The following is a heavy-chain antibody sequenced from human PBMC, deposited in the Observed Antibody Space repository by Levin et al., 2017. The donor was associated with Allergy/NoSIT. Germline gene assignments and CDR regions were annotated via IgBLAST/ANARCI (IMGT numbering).Heavy chain of an antibody. CDR1: GFTFDNSF. CDR3: ARGGYSSFDF. V-gene: IGHV3-7*01. Sequence: GGSLRLSCTASGFTFDNSFMSWLRQGPGKGLEWVANIKHDGSSKNYVDSVKGRFTISRDNAKNSLYLQMDSLRPEDTAVYYCARGGYSSFDFWGQGTLVTVSS. D-gene: IGHD3-22*01. J-gene: IGHJ4*02. CDR2: IKHDGSSK.